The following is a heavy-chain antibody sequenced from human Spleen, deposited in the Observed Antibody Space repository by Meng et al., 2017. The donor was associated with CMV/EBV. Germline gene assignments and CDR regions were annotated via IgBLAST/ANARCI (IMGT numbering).Heavy chain of an antibody. CDR3: TRGSNWGDH. J-gene: IGHJ4*02. CDR1: GFTFSSYA. V-gene: IGHV3-30*04. Sequence: GGSLRLSCAASGFTFSSYAMHWVRQAPGKGLEWVAVISYDGSNKYYADSVKGRFTISRDNSNNLVWLQMNSLRAEDTAVYYCTRGSNWGDHWGQGTLVTVSS. CDR2: ISYDGSNK. D-gene: IGHD3-16*01.